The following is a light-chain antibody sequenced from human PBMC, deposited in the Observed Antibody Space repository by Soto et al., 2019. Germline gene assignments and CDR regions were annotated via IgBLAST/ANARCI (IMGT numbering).Light chain of an antibody. CDR3: AAWDDSLSGPG. CDR1: SSNIGSNY. J-gene: IGLJ7*01. Sequence: QSVLTQPPSASGTPGQRVTISCSGSSSNIGSNYVYWYQQLPGTAPTLLIYRNNQRPSGVPDRFSGSKSGTSASLAISGLRSEDEADYYCAAWDDSLSGPGFGGGTQLTVL. V-gene: IGLV1-47*01. CDR2: RNN.